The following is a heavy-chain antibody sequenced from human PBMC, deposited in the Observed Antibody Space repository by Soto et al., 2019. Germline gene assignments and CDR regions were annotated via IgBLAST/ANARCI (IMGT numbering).Heavy chain of an antibody. CDR3: ARSDRYYAGSTAY. J-gene: IGHJ4*02. CDR1: GYTFTSYG. V-gene: IGHV1-18*01. Sequence: QAQLVQSGGEVKKPGASVKVSCKASGYTFTSYGFTWVRQAPGQGLELMGWISAYNGDTNFAQKFRDRVTLSTDTFTSTAYMELRTLTADDTAVYYCARSDRYYAGSTAYWGQGTLITVSS. CDR2: ISAYNGDT. D-gene: IGHD2-15*01.